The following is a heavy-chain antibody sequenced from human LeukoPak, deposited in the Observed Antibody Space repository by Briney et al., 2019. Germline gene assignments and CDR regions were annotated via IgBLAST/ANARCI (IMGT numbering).Heavy chain of an antibody. CDR2: IIPIFGTA. Sequence: ASVKVSCKASGGTFSSYAISWVRQAPGQGLEWMGGIIPIFGTANYAQKFQGRVTITTGESTSTAYMELGSLSSRDPAVFYCAKATPEPVVAATFKIHGGVFEIWGQGTMATVSS. V-gene: IGHV1-69*05. D-gene: IGHD2-15*01. CDR3: AKATPEPVVAATFKIHGGVFEI. CDR1: GGTFSSYA. J-gene: IGHJ3*02.